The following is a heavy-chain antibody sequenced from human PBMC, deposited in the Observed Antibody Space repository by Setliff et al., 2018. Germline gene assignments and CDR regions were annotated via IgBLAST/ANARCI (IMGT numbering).Heavy chain of an antibody. Sequence: SETLSLTCTVSGGSISSSSYYWSWIRQHPGKDLEWIGYIYYSGSTSYNPSLKSRVTISVDTSKNQFSLKLSSVTAADTAVYYCARADSSGSRMFSLDYWGQGTLVTSPQ. J-gene: IGHJ4*02. CDR2: IYYSGST. V-gene: IGHV4-31*03. D-gene: IGHD6-19*01. CDR3: ARADSSGSRMFSLDY. CDR1: GGSISSSSYY.